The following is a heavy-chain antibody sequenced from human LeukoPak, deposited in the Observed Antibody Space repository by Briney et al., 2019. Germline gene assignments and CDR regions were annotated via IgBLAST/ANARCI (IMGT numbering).Heavy chain of an antibody. Sequence: SETLSLTCTVSGGSIRSYYWSWIRQPPGKGLEWIGYIYYSGSTNYNPSLKSRVTISVDTSKNQFSLKLSSVTAADTAVYYCARDSGYWGQGTLVTVSS. J-gene: IGHJ4*02. CDR1: GGSIRSYY. CDR3: ARDSGY. CDR2: IYYSGST. V-gene: IGHV4-59*12.